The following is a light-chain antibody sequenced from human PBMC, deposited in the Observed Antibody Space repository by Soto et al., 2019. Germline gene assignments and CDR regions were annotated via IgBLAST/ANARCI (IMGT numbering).Light chain of an antibody. CDR3: QQRSNWPRT. Sequence: EIVLTQSPSTLSFSPWERSTLSFMASQSVSRYLAWYQQKPGQAPRLLIYDASNRATGIPARFSGSGSGTDFTLTISSLEPEDFAVYYCQQRSNWPRTFGPGTKVDIK. J-gene: IGKJ3*01. CDR1: QSVSRY. CDR2: DAS. V-gene: IGKV3-11*01.